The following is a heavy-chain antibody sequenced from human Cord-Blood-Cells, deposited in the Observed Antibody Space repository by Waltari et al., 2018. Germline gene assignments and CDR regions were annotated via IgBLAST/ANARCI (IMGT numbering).Heavy chain of an antibody. CDR1: VFTFGSYW. CDR3: ASGPFDY. J-gene: IGHJ4*02. V-gene: IGHV3-7*02. CDR2: IKQDGSEK. Sequence: EVQLVESGGGLVQPGGSLRLSCAASVFTFGSYWMSWVRQAPGKGLEWVANIKQDGSEKYYVDSVKGRFTISRDNAKNSLYLQMNSLRDEDTAVYYCASGPFDYWGQGTLVTVSS.